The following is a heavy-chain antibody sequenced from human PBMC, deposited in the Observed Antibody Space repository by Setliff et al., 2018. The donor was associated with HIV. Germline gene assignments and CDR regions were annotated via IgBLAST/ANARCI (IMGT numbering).Heavy chain of an antibody. V-gene: IGHV1-18*01. Sequence: ASVKVSCKASGYIFNNYGISWVRQAPGQGLEWMGWISAYNGNVKFAQTVQGRLTMTTDTSTNTAYMELGSLTSDDTAVYYCARSSSGDYWGQGTLVTVSS. CDR2: ISAYNGNV. CDR1: GYIFNNYG. D-gene: IGHD3-10*01. J-gene: IGHJ4*02. CDR3: ARSSSGDY.